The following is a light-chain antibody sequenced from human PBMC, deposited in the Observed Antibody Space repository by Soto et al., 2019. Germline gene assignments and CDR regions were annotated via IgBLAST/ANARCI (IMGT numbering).Light chain of an antibody. CDR2: AAS. Sequence: DIQMTQSPSSLSASVGDRVTITCRASQSISSYLNWYQQKPGKAPKLLMYAASSLQSGVPSRFSGSGSGTDFTLTISSLQPEDFATYYCQQSYTWTFGQGTKVEIK. V-gene: IGKV1-39*01. CDR1: QSISSY. J-gene: IGKJ1*01. CDR3: QQSYTWT.